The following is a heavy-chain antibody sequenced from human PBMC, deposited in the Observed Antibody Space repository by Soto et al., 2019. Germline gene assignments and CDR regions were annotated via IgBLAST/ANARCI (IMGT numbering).Heavy chain of an antibody. CDR2: MNPNSGNT. Sequence: QVQLVQSGAEVKKPGASVKVSCKASGYTFTSYDINWVRQATGQGLEWMGWMNPNSGNTGYAQKFQGRVNMTRNTSLSTAYMELSSLRSEDTAVYYCERRGLSSSSTFRYYSYGMDVWGQGTTVTVSS. D-gene: IGHD6-6*01. CDR3: ERRGLSSSSTFRYYSYGMDV. V-gene: IGHV1-8*01. J-gene: IGHJ6*02. CDR1: GYTFTSYD.